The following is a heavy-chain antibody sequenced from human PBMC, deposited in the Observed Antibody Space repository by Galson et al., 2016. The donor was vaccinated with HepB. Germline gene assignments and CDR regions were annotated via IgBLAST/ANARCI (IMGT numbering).Heavy chain of an antibody. D-gene: IGHD3-16*02. CDR3: ARDLIGNLDV. V-gene: IGHV3-21*01. CDR2: ISGSSGYR. CDR1: GFTFSSYT. J-gene: IGHJ6*02. Sequence: SLRLSCAASGFTFSSYTMSWVRQAPGKGLEWVSSISGSSGYRYYADSLKGRFTVSRDNARNSVYLQVNSLRAEDTAVYYCARDLIGNLDVWGQGTTVTVSS.